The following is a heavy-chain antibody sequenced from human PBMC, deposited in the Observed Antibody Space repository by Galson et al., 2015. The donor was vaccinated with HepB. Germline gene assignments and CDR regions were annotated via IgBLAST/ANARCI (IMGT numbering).Heavy chain of an antibody. J-gene: IGHJ4*02. Sequence: QSGAEVKKPGESLRISCKTSGYSFTTYWIAWVRQMPGKGLEWMGRIDPDDSYTNYSPSFQGHVTFSLDKSISTAYLHWNSLNASDTAMYYCARLALSTILTTGGIDKWSQGTLVSVSS. D-gene: IGHD4-11*01. V-gene: IGHV5-10-1*01. CDR3: ARLALSTILTTGGIDK. CDR2: IDPDDSYT. CDR1: GYSFTTYW.